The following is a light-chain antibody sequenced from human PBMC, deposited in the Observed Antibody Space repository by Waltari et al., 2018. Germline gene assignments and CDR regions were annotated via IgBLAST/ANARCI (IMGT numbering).Light chain of an antibody. Sequence: QSALAQSASVSGSPGQSITISCTGTGRDIGYYYFVSWYQQHPGKAPKLLIFDVSRWSSGVSHRFSGSKSGNTASLTISGLQAEDEADYYCSSYTSTNTIIFGGGTKVTVL. CDR3: SSYTSTNTII. CDR1: GRDIGYYYF. V-gene: IGLV2-14*03. J-gene: IGLJ2*01. CDR2: DVS.